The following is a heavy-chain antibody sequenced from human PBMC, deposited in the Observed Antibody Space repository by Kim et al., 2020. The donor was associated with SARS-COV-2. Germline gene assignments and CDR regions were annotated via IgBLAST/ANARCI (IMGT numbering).Heavy chain of an antibody. D-gene: IGHD2-15*01. CDR2: ISSSSSYI. CDR1: GFTFSSYS. Sequence: GGSLRLSCAASGFTFSSYSMNWVRQAPGKGLEWVPSISSSSSYIYYADSVKGRFTISRDNAKNSLYLQMNSLRAEDTAVYYCARETTYCSGGSCYRGDFDYWGQGTLVTVSS. CDR3: ARETTYCSGGSCYRGDFDY. V-gene: IGHV3-21*01. J-gene: IGHJ4*02.